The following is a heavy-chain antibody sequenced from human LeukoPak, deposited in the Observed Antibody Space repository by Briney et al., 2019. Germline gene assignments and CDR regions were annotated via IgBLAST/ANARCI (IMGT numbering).Heavy chain of an antibody. CDR2: IHYSGST. J-gene: IGHJ4*02. CDR3: ARDRLGDTVDY. D-gene: IGHD3-16*01. Sequence: SETLSLTCTDSGGSISNYYWTWIRQSPGKGLEWIGYIHYSGSTNYNPSLKKRVTMSVDTSKNQFSLKLSSVTAADTAVYYCARDRLGDTVDYWGQGTLVIVSS. V-gene: IGHV4-59*01. CDR1: GGSISNYY.